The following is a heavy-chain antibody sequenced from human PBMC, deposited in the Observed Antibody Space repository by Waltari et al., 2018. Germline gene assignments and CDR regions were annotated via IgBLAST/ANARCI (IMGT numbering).Heavy chain of an antibody. D-gene: IGHD1-26*01. Sequence: QVQLVQSGAEVKKPGASVKVSCKASGYTFTGYYMHWVRQAPGQGLEWMGRINPNSGDTNYAQKFQGRVTMTRDTSISTAYMELSRLRSDDTAVYYCAREGRGSSNAFDIWGQGTMVTVSS. CDR1: GYTFTGYY. CDR2: INPNSGDT. J-gene: IGHJ3*02. V-gene: IGHV1-2*06. CDR3: AREGRGSSNAFDI.